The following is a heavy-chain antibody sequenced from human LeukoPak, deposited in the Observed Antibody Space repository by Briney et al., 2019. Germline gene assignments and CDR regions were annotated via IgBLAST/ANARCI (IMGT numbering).Heavy chain of an antibody. CDR1: GYSFTSYW. J-gene: IGHJ6*02. Sequence: GESLKISCKGSGYSFTSYWIGWVRQMPGKGLEWMGIIYPGDSDTRYSPSFQGQVTISADKSISTAYLQWSSLKASDTAMYYCARTPTGSYYCYGMDVWGQGTTVTVSS. D-gene: IGHD1-1*01. CDR3: ARTPTGSYYCYGMDV. V-gene: IGHV5-51*01. CDR2: IYPGDSDT.